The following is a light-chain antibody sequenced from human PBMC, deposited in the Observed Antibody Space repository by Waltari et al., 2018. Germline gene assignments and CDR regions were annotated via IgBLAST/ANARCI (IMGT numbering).Light chain of an antibody. J-gene: IGLJ2*01. V-gene: IGLV2-14*01. CDR2: EVS. CDR1: SSDVGGYNY. CDR3: SSYTSSSTLDVV. Sequence: QSALTQPASVSGSPGQSITISCTGTSSDVGGYNYVSWYQQHPGKAPKLMIYEVSNRPYGVSNRFSGSKSGNTASLTISGLQAEDEADYYGSSYTSSSTLDVVFGGGTKLTVL.